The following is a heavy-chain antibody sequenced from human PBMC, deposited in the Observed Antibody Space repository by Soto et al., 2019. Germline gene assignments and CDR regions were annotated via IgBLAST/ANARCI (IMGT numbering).Heavy chain of an antibody. CDR2: INSDGSST. V-gene: IGHV3-74*01. D-gene: IGHD2-21*02. J-gene: IGHJ4*02. CDR3: ARPRPYCGGDCPDS. CDR1: GFTFSSYW. Sequence: EVQLVESGGGLVQPGGSLRLSCAASGFTFSSYWTHWVRQAPGKGLVWVSRINSDGSSTSYADSVKGRFTISRDNAKNTLYLQMNSLRAEDTAVYYCARPRPYCGGDCPDSWGQGTLVTVST.